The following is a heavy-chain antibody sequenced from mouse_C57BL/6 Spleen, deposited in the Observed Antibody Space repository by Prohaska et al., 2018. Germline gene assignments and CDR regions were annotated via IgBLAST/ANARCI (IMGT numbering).Heavy chain of an antibody. CDR3: TAPAGSSDY. Sequence: EVKLEESGGGLVQPGGSMKLSCVASGFTFSNYWMNWVRQSPEKGLEWVAQIRLKSDNYATHDAESVKGRSTISRDDSKSIVYLQMNNLRAEDTGIYYCTAPAGSSDYWGQGTTLTVSS. J-gene: IGHJ2*01. D-gene: IGHD1-3*01. CDR1: GFTFSNYW. CDR2: IRLKSDNYAT. V-gene: IGHV6-3*01.